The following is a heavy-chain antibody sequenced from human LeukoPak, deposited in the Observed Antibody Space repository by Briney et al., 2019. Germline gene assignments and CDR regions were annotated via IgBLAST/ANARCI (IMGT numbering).Heavy chain of an antibody. CDR1: GFTFGDYW. V-gene: IGHV3-7*01. Sequence: GGSLRLSCVASGFTFGDYWMSWVRQAPGKGLEWLANIKQDGSVKYYVDSVKGRFTISRDNAENSLYLQMSGLRVEDTAVYYCARKGLGDYWGQGTLVTVSS. CDR2: IKQDGSVK. CDR3: ARKGLGDY. J-gene: IGHJ4*02.